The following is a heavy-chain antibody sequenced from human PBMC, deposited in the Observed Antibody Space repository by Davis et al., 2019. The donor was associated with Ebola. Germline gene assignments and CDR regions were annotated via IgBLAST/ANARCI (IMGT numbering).Heavy chain of an antibody. J-gene: IGHJ4*02. D-gene: IGHD3-10*01. V-gene: IGHV3-7*03. CDR3: ATDRGFFTFDY. Sequence: GESLKISCAASGFTFSSYAMSWVRQAPGRGLEWLANIKEDGSVTNYVDSVKGRFTISRDNAKNSVFLQMNSLKADDTAVYYCATDRGFFTFDYWGQGVLVIVSS. CDR2: IKEDGSVT. CDR1: GFTFSSYA.